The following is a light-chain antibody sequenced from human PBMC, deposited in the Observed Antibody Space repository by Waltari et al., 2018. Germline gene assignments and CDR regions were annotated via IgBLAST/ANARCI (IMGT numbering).Light chain of an antibody. Sequence: VVLTQSPDTLSLSPGESAALSCRASQSVSSTNLAWYQQKPGQAPSLLIYGASFRATGVPDRFSGSGSGTDFTLTISRLEAEDFALNYCHQYGTSPFTFGRGTKLQIK. V-gene: IGKV3-20*01. CDR3: HQYGTSPFT. CDR2: GAS. CDR1: QSVSSTN. J-gene: IGKJ2*01.